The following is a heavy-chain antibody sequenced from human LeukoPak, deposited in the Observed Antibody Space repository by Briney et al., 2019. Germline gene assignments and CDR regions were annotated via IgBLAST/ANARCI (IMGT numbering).Heavy chain of an antibody. V-gene: IGHV3-53*01. Sequence: KAGGSLRLSCAASGFTVSSNYMSWVRQAPGKGLEWVSVIYSGGSTNYADSVKGRFTISRDNSKNTLYLQMNSLRAEDTAVYYCARSPYSSSWYPWFDPWGQGTLVTVSS. J-gene: IGHJ5*02. D-gene: IGHD6-13*01. CDR3: ARSPYSSSWYPWFDP. CDR1: GFTVSSNY. CDR2: IYSGGST.